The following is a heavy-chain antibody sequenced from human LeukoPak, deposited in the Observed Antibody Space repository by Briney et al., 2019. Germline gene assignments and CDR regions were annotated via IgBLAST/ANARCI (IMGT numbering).Heavy chain of an antibody. Sequence: GGSLRLSCAASGFTFSSYAMSWVRQAPGKGLEWLSAISGSGGSTYYADSVKGRFTISRDNSKNTLYLQTNSLRAEDTAVYYCAKEGAQYSSSWLDYWGQGTLVTVSS. J-gene: IGHJ4*02. D-gene: IGHD6-13*01. CDR2: ISGSGGST. CDR3: AKEGAQYSSSWLDY. V-gene: IGHV3-23*01. CDR1: GFTFSSYA.